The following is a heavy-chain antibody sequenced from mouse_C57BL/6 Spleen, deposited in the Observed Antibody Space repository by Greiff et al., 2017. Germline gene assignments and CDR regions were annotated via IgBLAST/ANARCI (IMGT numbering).Heavy chain of an antibody. CDR2: ISSGGSYT. Sequence: EVKLMESGGDLVKPGGSLKLSCAASGFTFSSYGMSWVRQTPDKRLEWVATISSGGSYTYYPDSVKGRFTISRDNAKNTLYLQMSSLKSEDTAMYYCARDPYYSNFYYFDYWGQGTTLTVSS. V-gene: IGHV5-6*01. CDR1: GFTFSSYG. CDR3: ARDPYYSNFYYFDY. D-gene: IGHD2-5*01. J-gene: IGHJ2*01.